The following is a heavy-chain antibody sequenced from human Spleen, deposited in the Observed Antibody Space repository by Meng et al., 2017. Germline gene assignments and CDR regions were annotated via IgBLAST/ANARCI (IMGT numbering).Heavy chain of an antibody. V-gene: IGHV3-48*01. CDR1: GFTFSSYG. D-gene: IGHD2-15*01. CDR2: ISSSGSPI. CDR3: ARRCSGGSCYSDHAFDI. Sequence: GESLKISCAASGFTFSSYGMNWVRQAPGKGLEWVSYISSSGSPIHYADSVKGRFTISRDNSKNTLYLQMNSLRAEDTAVYYCARRCSGGSCYSDHAFDIWGQGTMVTVSS. J-gene: IGHJ3*02.